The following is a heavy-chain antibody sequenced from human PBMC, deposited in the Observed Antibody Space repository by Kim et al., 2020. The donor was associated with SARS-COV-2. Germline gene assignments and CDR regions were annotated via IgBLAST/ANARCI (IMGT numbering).Heavy chain of an antibody. J-gene: IGHJ3*02. V-gene: IGHV1-69*13. CDR2: IIPIFGTA. Sequence: SVKVSCKASGGTFSSYAISWVRQAPGQGLEWMGGIIPIFGTANYAQKFQGRVTITADESTSTAYMELSSLRSEDTAVYYCAREREERKDFDWLLGGRGAFDIWGQGTMVTVSS. CDR3: AREREERKDFDWLLGGRGAFDI. CDR1: GGTFSSYA. D-gene: IGHD3-9*01.